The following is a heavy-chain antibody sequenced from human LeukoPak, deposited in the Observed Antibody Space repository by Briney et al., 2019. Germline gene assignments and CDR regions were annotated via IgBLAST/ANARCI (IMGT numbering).Heavy chain of an antibody. CDR2: VHDSGST. V-gene: IGHV4-59*01. J-gene: IGHJ4*02. CDR3: ARDAIVRDYSNSDY. CDR1: GGSISSYY. D-gene: IGHD4-11*01. Sequence: SETLSLTCTVSGGSISSYYWSWIRQAPGKGLEWIGYVHDSGSTSYNPSLKSRVTMSVNTSKNQFSLRLSSVTPDDTAVYYCARDAIVRDYSNSDYWGQGTLVTVSS.